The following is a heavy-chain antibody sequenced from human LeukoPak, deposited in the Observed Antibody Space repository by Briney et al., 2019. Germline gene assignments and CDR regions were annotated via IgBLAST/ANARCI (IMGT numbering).Heavy chain of an antibody. J-gene: IGHJ5*02. V-gene: IGHV3-21*04. Sequence: GGSLRLSCAASGFTFSDYSINWVRQAPGKGLEWVSSINPTSTSIYYADAVKGRFTISRDNAKNSLYLQMNSLRAEDTALYYCAKGEAAGRAADGKRFDPWGQGTLVTVSS. CDR2: INPTSTSI. D-gene: IGHD6-13*01. CDR1: GFTFSDYS. CDR3: AKGEAAGRAADGKRFDP.